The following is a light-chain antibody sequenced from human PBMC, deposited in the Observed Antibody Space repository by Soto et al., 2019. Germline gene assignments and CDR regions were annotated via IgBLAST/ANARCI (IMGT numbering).Light chain of an antibody. CDR3: SAYAGSNNFV. CDR1: SSDVGDNY. V-gene: IGLV2-8*01. CDR2: EVS. Sequence: QSALTQPPSASGSPGQSVTISCTGTSSDVGDNYVSWCQQQLCKAPKLIIYEVSQRPSGVPDRFSGSKSGNTASLTVSGLQTEDEADYYCSAYAGSNNFVFGAGTKVTVL. J-gene: IGLJ1*01.